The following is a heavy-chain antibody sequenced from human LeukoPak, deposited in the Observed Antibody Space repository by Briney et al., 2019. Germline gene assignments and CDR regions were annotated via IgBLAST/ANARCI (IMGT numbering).Heavy chain of an antibody. V-gene: IGHV3-23*01. CDR3: AKQGAMVFYYYMDV. Sequence: PGGSLRLSCAASGFTFSSYAMSWVRQAPGKGLEWVSANSGSGGSTYYADSVKGRFTISRDNSKNTLYLQMNSPRAEDTAVYYCAKQGAMVFYYYMDVWGKGTTVTVSS. CDR2: NSGSGGST. J-gene: IGHJ6*03. CDR1: GFTFSSYA. D-gene: IGHD5-18*01.